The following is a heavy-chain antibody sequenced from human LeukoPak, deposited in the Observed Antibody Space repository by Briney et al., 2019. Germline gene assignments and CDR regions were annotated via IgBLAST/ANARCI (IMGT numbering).Heavy chain of an antibody. D-gene: IGHD5-24*01. Sequence: SAKVSCKASGGTFSSYTINWVRQAPGQGLEWMGGIIPIFGAANYAQNFRGRVTITADESTSTAYMELSSLRSEDTAMYYCARGSVDMATSTWDGVDYWGQGTLVTVSS. CDR1: GGTFSSYT. J-gene: IGHJ4*02. CDR3: ARGSVDMATSTWDGVDY. V-gene: IGHV1-69*01. CDR2: IIPIFGAA.